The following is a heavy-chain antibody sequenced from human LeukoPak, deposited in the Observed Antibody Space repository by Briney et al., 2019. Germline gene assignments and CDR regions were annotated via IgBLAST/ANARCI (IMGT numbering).Heavy chain of an antibody. CDR2: ITNSGENT. Sequence: GGSLRLSCEASGFSFPYGMSWVRQAPGKGLEWVSGITNSGENTYYADSVKGRFTISRDNSKNTLFLEMNSLRVEDTAVYYCARDRRDGYNVLDYWGQGTLVTVSS. J-gene: IGHJ4*02. V-gene: IGHV3-23*01. D-gene: IGHD5-24*01. CDR3: ARDRRDGYNVLDY. CDR1: GFSFPYG.